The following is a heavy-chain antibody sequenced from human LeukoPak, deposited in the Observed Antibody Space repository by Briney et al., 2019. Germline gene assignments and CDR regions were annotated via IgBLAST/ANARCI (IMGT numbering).Heavy chain of an antibody. J-gene: IGHJ5*02. V-gene: IGHV3-21*01. CDR3: ARDPGGLWFDP. D-gene: IGHD3-10*01. CDR1: GFTFSSYR. CDR2: ISSSSSYI. Sequence: GGSLRLSCAASGFTFSSYRMNWVRQAPGKGLEWVSSISSSSSYIYYADSVKGGFTISRDNAKNSLYLQMNSLRAEDTAVYYCARDPGGLWFDPWGQGTLVTVSS.